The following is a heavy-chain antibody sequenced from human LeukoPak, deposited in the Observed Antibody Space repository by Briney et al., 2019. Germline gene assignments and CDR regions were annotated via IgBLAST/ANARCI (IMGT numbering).Heavy chain of an antibody. J-gene: IGHJ4*02. D-gene: IGHD6-19*01. Sequence: GGSLRLSCAASGFTFSAYAMHWVRQAPGEGLEWLADIFSDESNKYYADSVKGRFTISRDISKNTLFLQMDSLGLEDTAVYYCARGEEIAVAGPDYWGQGTLVTVSS. CDR3: ARGEEIAVAGPDY. CDR2: IFSDESNK. V-gene: IGHV3-30-3*01. CDR1: GFTFSAYA.